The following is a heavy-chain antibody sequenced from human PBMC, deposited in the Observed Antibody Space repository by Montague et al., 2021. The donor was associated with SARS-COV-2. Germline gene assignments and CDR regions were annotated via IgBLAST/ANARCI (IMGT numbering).Heavy chain of an antibody. Sequence: ETLSLTCAVYGGSFSGYYWSWIRQPPGKGLEWMANIKQDGSEKYYVDSVKGRFTISRDNAKNSLYLQMNSLGAEDTAVYYCASELGLFDPWGQGTLVTVSS. J-gene: IGHJ5*02. V-gene: IGHV3-7*01. CDR2: IKQDGSEK. CDR3: ASELGLFDP. CDR1: GGSFSGYY.